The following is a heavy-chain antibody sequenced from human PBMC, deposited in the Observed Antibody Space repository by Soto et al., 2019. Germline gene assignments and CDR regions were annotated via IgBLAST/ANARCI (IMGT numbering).Heavy chain of an antibody. Sequence: PSETLSLTCTVSGGSISSYYWSWIRQPPGKGLEWIGYIYYSGSTNYNPSLKSRVTISVDTSKNQFSLKLSSVTAADTAVYYCARDWMVRGVTKLHYYYYGMDVWGQGTTVTVSS. V-gene: IGHV4-59*01. CDR2: IYYSGST. CDR1: GGSISSYY. CDR3: ARDWMVRGVTKLHYYYYGMDV. D-gene: IGHD3-10*01. J-gene: IGHJ6*02.